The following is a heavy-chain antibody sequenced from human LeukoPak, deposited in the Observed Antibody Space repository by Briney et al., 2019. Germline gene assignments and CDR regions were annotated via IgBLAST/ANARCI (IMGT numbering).Heavy chain of an antibody. CDR1: GFTFSSYG. CDR3: ARSPGDTYYYDSSGYYNSYYFDY. V-gene: IGHV3-33*01. D-gene: IGHD3-22*01. Sequence: QPGGSLRLSCAASGFTFSSYGMHWVRQAPGKGLEWVAAIWYDGSNKYYADSVKGRFTISRDNSKNTLYLQMNSLRAEDTAVYYCARSPGDTYYYDSSGYYNSYYFDYWGQGTLVTVSS. CDR2: IWYDGSNK. J-gene: IGHJ4*02.